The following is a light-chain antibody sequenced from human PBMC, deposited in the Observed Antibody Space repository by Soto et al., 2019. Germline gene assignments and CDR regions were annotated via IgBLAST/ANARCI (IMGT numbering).Light chain of an antibody. Sequence: DVQLTQSPSSLSASVGDRVTITCRARQGINNYLAWYHQKPGKVPNLLIYAASTLQSGVPSRFSGSGSGTDFTLTISSLQPEDVATYYCQKFISVPTFGGGTKVEI. CDR2: AAS. CDR1: QGINNY. V-gene: IGKV1-27*01. J-gene: IGKJ4*01. CDR3: QKFISVPT.